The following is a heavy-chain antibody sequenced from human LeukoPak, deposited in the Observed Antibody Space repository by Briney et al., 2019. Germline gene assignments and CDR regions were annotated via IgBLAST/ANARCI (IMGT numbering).Heavy chain of an antibody. J-gene: IGHJ4*02. CDR3: ARGSSSWGFDY. V-gene: IGHV4-31*03. CDR1: GGSISSGGYY. D-gene: IGHD6-13*01. CDR2: IYYSGST. Sequence: SETLSLTRTVSGGSISSGGYYWSWIRQHPGKGLEWIGYIYYSGSTYYNPSLKSRVTISVDTSKNQFSLKLSSVTAADTAVYYCARGSSSWGFDYWGQGTLVTVSS.